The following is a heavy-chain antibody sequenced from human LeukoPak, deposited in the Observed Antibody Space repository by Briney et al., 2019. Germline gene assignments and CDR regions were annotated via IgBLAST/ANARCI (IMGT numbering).Heavy chain of an antibody. CDR3: ARSTYYYDSSGYLYPSFFDY. J-gene: IGHJ4*02. D-gene: IGHD3-22*01. Sequence: GGSLRLSCAASGFTFSSYCMTWVPHFPGKGLEGVSNINQGGCEKYYVDYVTGRFNISRDNAKNSLYLKMNSLRDEDTAVYYCARSTYYYDSSGYLYPSFFDYWGQGNLVTVSS. CDR1: GFTFSSYC. CDR2: INQGGCEK. V-gene: IGHV3-7*02.